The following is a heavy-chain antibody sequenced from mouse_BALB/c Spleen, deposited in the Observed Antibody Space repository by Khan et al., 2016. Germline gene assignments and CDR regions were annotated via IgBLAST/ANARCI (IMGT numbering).Heavy chain of an antibody. CDR2: ISDSGST. J-gene: IGHJ2*01. CDR3: ARNYFFDF. Sequence: QLKESGPGLVKPSQSLSLTCTVTGYSITSDYAWNWNRQFPGNKLEWLGYISDSGSTSNNPSIKSRITITRVTSNIQFFLQFNSVTTDDTATYYCARNYFFDFWCQGTTLTVSS. CDR1: GYSITSDYA. V-gene: IGHV3-2*02.